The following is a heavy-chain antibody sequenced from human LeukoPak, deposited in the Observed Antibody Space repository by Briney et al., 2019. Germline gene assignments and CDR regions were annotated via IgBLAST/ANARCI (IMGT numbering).Heavy chain of an antibody. J-gene: IGHJ4*02. CDR3: AKVGTIDILTGYYLDY. V-gene: IGHV3-30*02. Sequence: GGSLRLSCAASGFTFSSYGMHWVRQAPGKGLEWVAFIRYDGSNKYYADSVKGRFTISRDNSKNTLYLQMNSLRAEDTAVYYCAKVGTIDILTGYYLDYWGQGTLVTVSS. CDR2: IRYDGSNK. D-gene: IGHD3-9*01. CDR1: GFTFSSYG.